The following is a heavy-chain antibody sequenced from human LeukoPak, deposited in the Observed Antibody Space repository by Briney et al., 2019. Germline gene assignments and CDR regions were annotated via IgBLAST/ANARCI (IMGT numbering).Heavy chain of an antibody. V-gene: IGHV3-23*01. CDR2: ISESGGGNT. CDR1: GFTFSTYA. J-gene: IGHJ4*02. CDR3: AKDLRATLENFDH. Sequence: SGGSLRLSCAASGFTFSTYAMTWVRPAPGKGLEWVSGISESGGGNTYYADSVKGRFNISRDNSKNTLYLQMNSQRAEDTAVYFCAKDLRATLENFDHWGQGTLVTVSA. D-gene: IGHD5-24*01.